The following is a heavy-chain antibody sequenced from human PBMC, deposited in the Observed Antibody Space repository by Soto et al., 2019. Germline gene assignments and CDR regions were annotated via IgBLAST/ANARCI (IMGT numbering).Heavy chain of an antibody. V-gene: IGHV1-18*01. Sequence: QVQLVQSGAEVKKPGASVRVSCKASGYSFTRFGISWVRQAPGQGLEWVGRINTYNGNTKYAQKLQGRVTVPTDTSTSTANMELRSLRSDDTAVYYCARDPQYSTSPQLFDYWGQGTLLTVSS. CDR2: INTYNGNT. J-gene: IGHJ4*02. CDR3: ARDPQYSTSPQLFDY. CDR1: GYSFTRFG. D-gene: IGHD6-6*01.